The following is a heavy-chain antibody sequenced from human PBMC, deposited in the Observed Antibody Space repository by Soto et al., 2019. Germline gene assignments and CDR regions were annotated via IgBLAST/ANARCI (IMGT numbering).Heavy chain of an antibody. CDR1: GYTFTGYY. D-gene: IGHD3-10*01. CDR2: INPNSGGT. J-gene: IGHJ4*02. CDR3: AGSHYLSDFDY. V-gene: IGHV1-2*04. Sequence: ASVKVSCKASGYTFTGYYMHWVRQAPGQGLEWMGWINPNSGGTNYAQKFQGWVTMTRDTSISTAYMEMSRMRSDDTAVYYCAGSHYLSDFDYWGQGNLVTVYS.